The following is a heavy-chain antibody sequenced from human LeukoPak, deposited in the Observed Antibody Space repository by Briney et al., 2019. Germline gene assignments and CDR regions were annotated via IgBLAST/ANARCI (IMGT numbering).Heavy chain of an antibody. CDR3: ARDRYNWNDDINWFDP. Sequence: GGSLRLSCAASGFTFSSYSMNWVRQAPGKGLECVSYISSSGSTIYYADSVKGRFTISRDNAKNSLYLQMNSLRAEDTAVYYCARDRYNWNDDINWFDPWGQGTLVTVSS. CDR1: GFTFSSYS. D-gene: IGHD1-1*01. J-gene: IGHJ5*02. CDR2: ISSSGSTI. V-gene: IGHV3-48*04.